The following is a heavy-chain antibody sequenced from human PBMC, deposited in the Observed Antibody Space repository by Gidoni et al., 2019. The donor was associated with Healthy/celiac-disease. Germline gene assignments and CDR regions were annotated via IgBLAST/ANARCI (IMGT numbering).Heavy chain of an antibody. J-gene: IGHJ6*02. V-gene: IGHV3-33*01. D-gene: IGHD3-3*01. Sequence: YGSYGMHWVRQAPGKGLEWVAVIWYDGSNKYYADSVKGRFTISRDNSKNTLYLQMNSLRAEDTAVYYCARDAYDFWSGYYLGITGTTGYGMDVWGQGTTVTVSS. CDR3: ARDAYDFWSGYYLGITGTTGYGMDV. CDR2: IWYDGSNK. CDR1: YGSYG.